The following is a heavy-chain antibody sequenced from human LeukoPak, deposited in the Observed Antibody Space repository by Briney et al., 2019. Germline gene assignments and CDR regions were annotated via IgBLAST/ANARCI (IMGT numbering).Heavy chain of an antibody. Sequence: SETLSLTCTVSGGSISSSSYYWGWIRQPPGKGLEWIGSIYYSGSTYYNPSLKSRVTISVDTSKNQFSLKLSSVTAADTAVYYCARLSPSSGYYLTPLYWGQGTLVTVSS. CDR3: ARLSPSSGYYLTPLY. D-gene: IGHD3-22*01. J-gene: IGHJ4*02. V-gene: IGHV4-39*01. CDR2: IYYSGST. CDR1: GGSISSSSYY.